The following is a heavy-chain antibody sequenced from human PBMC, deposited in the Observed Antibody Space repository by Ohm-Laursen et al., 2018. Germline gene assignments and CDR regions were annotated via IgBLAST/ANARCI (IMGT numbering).Heavy chain of an antibody. V-gene: IGHV3-9*01. CDR2: ITWDSGSI. CDR3: TKDSGGRTQQVAEKGIDL. Sequence: SLRLSCAAPGFTFDDYAMHWVRQAPGKGLEWVSSITWDSGSIGYADSVEGRFTVSRDNARNSLYLQMNSLGSEDAALYYCTKDSGGRTQQVAEKGIDLWGQGTLVTVSS. J-gene: IGHJ5*02. CDR1: GFTFDDYA. D-gene: IGHD6-13*01.